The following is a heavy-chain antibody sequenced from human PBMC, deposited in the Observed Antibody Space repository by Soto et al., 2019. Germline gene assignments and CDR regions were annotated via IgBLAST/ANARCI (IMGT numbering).Heavy chain of an antibody. CDR1: GGSISSSSYY. D-gene: IGHD1-7*01. CDR3: ARNLGTGTTTYYFDY. V-gene: IGHV4-39*01. CDR2: IYYSGST. J-gene: IGHJ4*02. Sequence: QLKLQESGPGLVKPSETLSLTCTVSGGSISSSSYYWGWIRQPPGKGLEWIGSIYYSGSTYYNPSLKRRVTISVDTYKNQFSLKLSSVTAADTAVYYFARNLGTGTTTYYFDYWGQGTLVTVSS.